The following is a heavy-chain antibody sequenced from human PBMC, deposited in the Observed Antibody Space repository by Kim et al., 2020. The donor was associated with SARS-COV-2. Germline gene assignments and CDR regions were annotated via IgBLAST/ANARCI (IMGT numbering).Heavy chain of an antibody. CDR2: ISYDGSNK. J-gene: IGHJ6*02. V-gene: IGHV3-30*18. Sequence: GGSLRLSCAASGFTFSSYGMHWVRQAPGKGLEWVAVISYDGSNKYYADSVKGRFTISSDNSKNTLYLQMNSLRAEDTAVYYCAKVTSQLWFGELSHYGMDVWGQGTTVTVSS. D-gene: IGHD3-10*01. CDR1: GFTFSSYG. CDR3: AKVTSQLWFGELSHYGMDV.